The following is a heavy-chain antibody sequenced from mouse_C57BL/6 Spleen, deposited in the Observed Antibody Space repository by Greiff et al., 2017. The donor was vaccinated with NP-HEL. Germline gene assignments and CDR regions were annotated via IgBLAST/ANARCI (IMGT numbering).Heavy chain of an antibody. J-gene: IGHJ4*01. CDR3: ARGSLRLYAMDY. D-gene: IGHD1-2*01. Sequence: VQLQQSGPELVKPGASVKISCKASGYTFTDYYMNWVKQSHGKSLEWIGDINPNNGGTSYNQKFKGKATLTVDKSSSTAYMELRSLTSEDSAVYYWARGSLRLYAMDYWGQGTSVTVSS. CDR1: GYTFTDYY. V-gene: IGHV1-26*01. CDR2: INPNNGGT.